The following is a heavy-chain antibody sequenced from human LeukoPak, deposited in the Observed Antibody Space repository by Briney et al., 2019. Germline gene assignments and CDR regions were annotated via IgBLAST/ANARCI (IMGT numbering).Heavy chain of an antibody. J-gene: IGHJ5*02. CDR1: GGSFSGYY. D-gene: IGHD6-19*01. Sequence: SETLSLTCAVYGGSFSGYYWSWIRQPPGKGLEWIGEINHSGSTNYNPSLKSRVTISVDTSKNQFSLKLSSVTAADTAVYYCARRVYSSGWKGWSDPWGQGTLVTVSS. CDR2: INHSGST. CDR3: ARRVYSSGWKGWSDP. V-gene: IGHV4-34*01.